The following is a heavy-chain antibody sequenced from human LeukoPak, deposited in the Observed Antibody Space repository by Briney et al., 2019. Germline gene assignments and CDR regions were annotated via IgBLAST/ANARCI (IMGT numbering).Heavy chain of an antibody. CDR2: ISYDGSNK. J-gene: IGHJ4*02. D-gene: IGHD4-17*01. CDR1: GFTFSSYA. Sequence: PGRSLRLSCAASGFTFSSYAMHWVRQAPGKGLEWVAVISYDGSNKYYADSVKGRFTISRDNSKNTLYLQMNSLRAEDTAVYYCARFSTVTTLDYWGQGTLVTVSS. V-gene: IGHV3-30*04. CDR3: ARFSTVTTLDY.